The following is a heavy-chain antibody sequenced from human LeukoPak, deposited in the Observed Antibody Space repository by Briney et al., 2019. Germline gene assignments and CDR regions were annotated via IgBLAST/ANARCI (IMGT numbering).Heavy chain of an antibody. CDR2: IKQDGGEK. D-gene: IGHD4-23*01. J-gene: IGHJ4*02. V-gene: IGHV3-7*03. CDR3: VRGQGVRWNY. CDR1: GFTFSNQW. Sequence: GGSLRLSCAASGFTFSNQWMRWVRQAAGKGLEWVANIKQDGGEKHYVDSVKGRFTISRDNAKNSLYLQMNTLRADDTAVYYCVRGQGVRWNYWGQGTQVTVSS.